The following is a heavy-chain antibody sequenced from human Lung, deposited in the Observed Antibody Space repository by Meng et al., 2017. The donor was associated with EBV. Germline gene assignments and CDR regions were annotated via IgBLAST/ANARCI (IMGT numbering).Heavy chain of an antibody. Sequence: QVRLQQWGAVLLKPSETLSPTCAVYGGSFSGYYWSWIRQPPGKGLEWIGEINHSGSTNYNPSLKSRVTISVDTSKNQFSLKLNSMTAADTAVYYCARDPGLGYSGYDGILGYWGQGTLVTVSS. CDR2: INHSGST. CDR1: GGSFSGYY. CDR3: ARDPGLGYSGYDGILGY. V-gene: IGHV4-34*01. D-gene: IGHD5-12*01. J-gene: IGHJ4*02.